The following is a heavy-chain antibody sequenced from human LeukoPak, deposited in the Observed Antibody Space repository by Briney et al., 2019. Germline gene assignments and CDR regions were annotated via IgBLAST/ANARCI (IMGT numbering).Heavy chain of an antibody. V-gene: IGHV4-4*07. J-gene: IGHJ4*02. CDR2: IFTSGST. Sequence: SETLSLTCTVSGGSISSYYWSWIRQPAGKGLEWIGRIFTSGSTNYNPSLKSRVTMSVDTSKNQFSLKLSSVTAADTAVYSCARESSWGFKFDYWGQGTLVTVSS. CDR1: GGSISSYY. CDR3: ARESSWGFKFDY. D-gene: IGHD3-16*01.